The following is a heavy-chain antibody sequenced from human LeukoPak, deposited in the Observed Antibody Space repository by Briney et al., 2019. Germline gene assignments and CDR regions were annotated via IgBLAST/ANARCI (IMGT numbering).Heavy chain of an antibody. CDR1: GGSISNYY. J-gene: IGHJ3*02. Sequence: PSETLSLTCTVSGGSISNYYWSWIRQPPGMGLEWIGYIYNSGTTNYNPSLKSRVTISLDTSKNQFSLKLTSVTAADTAVYYCARRSDFRAFDIWGQGTMVTVSS. V-gene: IGHV4-59*08. D-gene: IGHD3-3*01. CDR3: ARRSDFRAFDI. CDR2: IYNSGTT.